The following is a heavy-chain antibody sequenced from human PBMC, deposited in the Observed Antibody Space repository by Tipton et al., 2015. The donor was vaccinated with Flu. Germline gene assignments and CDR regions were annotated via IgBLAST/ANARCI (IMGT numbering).Heavy chain of an antibody. CDR1: GGSISSYY. J-gene: IGHJ4*02. V-gene: IGHV4-59*01. CDR3: ARAPPGYYDSSGYPHFDY. D-gene: IGHD3-22*01. CDR2: IYYSGST. Sequence: TLSLTCTVSGGSISSYYWSWILQPPGKGLEWIGYIYYSGSTNYNPSLKSRVTILVDTSKNQFSLKLSSLTAADTAVYYCARAPPGYYDSSGYPHFDYWGQGTLVTVSS.